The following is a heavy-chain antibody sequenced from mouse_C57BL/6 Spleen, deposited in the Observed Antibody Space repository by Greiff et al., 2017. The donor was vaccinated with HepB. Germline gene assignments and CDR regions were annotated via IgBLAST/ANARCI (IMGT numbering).Heavy chain of an antibody. CDR1: GYTFTDYE. J-gene: IGHJ2*01. CDR2: IDPETGGP. D-gene: IGHD2-3*01. V-gene: IGHV1-15*01. CDR3: TRDGTDYFDY. Sequence: VQLQQSGAELVRPGASVTLSCKASGYTFTDYEMHWVKQTPVHGLEWIGAIDPETGGPAYNQKFKGKAILTADKSSSTAYMELRSLTSEDSAVYYCTRDGTDYFDYWGQGTTLTVSS.